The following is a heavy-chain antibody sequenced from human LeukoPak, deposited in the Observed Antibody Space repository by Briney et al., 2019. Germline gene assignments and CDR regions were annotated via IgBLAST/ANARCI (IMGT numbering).Heavy chain of an antibody. D-gene: IGHD3-9*01. CDR1: GGSVSSGDYY. CDR2: IYSRGSA. J-gene: IGHJ4*02. CDR3: ARLSYYDILTGYPNPSFDY. V-gene: IGHV4-30-4*08. Sequence: PSETLSLTCTVSGGSVSSGDYYWTWIRQPPGKGLEWIGYIYSRGSAYSAPSLKNRVTISVDTSKNQFSLKLSSVTAADTAVYYCARLSYYDILTGYPNPSFDYWGQGTLVTVSS.